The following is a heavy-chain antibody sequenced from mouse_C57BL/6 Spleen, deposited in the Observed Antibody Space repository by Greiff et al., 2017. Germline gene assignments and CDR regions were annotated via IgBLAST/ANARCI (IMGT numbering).Heavy chain of an antibody. CDR2: IDPENGDT. Sequence: EVQLQQSGAELVRPGASVKLSCTASGFNIKDDYMHWVKQRPEQGLEWIGWIDPENGDTEYASKFQGKATITADTSSNTAYLQLSSLTSEDTAVYYCTTVYGNYFAYWGQGTLVTVSA. V-gene: IGHV14-4*01. J-gene: IGHJ3*01. D-gene: IGHD2-10*02. CDR3: TTVYGNYFAY. CDR1: GFNIKDDY.